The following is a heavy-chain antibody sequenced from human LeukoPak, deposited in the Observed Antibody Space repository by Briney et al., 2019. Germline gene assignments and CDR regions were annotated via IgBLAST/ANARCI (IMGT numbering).Heavy chain of an antibody. D-gene: IGHD5-24*01. CDR1: GFIFSTYT. CDR2: ISYDGSNN. CDR3: ARANLGVEDWYFDL. J-gene: IGHJ2*01. Sequence: GGSLRLSCAASGFIFSTYTMHWVRQAPGKGLECVAMISYDGSNNYRADSVKGRFTISRDNSKNMLDLQMNSLRTEDTAVYYCARANLGVEDWYFDLWGRGTLVTVSS. V-gene: IGHV3-30*04.